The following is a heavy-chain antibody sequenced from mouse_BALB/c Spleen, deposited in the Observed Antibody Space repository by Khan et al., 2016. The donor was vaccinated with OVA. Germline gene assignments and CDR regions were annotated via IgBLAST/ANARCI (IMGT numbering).Heavy chain of an antibody. J-gene: IGHJ3*01. CDR2: INPSNGGT. Sequence: QVQLQQPGAELVKPGASVKISCKASGYTFTSYYMYWVKQRPGQGLEWIGGINPSNGGTNFKEKFKSKATLTVDKSSSTAYMQLSSLTSEDSAVYYCARSGYGTPFAYWGQGTLVTVSA. V-gene: IGHV1S81*02. CDR3: ARSGYGTPFAY. D-gene: IGHD2-1*01. CDR1: GYTFTSYY.